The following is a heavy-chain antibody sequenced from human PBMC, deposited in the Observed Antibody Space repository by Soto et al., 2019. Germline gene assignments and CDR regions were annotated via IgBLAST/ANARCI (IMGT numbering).Heavy chain of an antibody. Sequence: QVQLVESGGGLVKPGGSLRLSCAASGFTFSDYYMSWIRQAPGKGLEWVSYISSSGSTIYYADSVKGRFTISRDNAKNSLYLQMNSLRAEDTAVYYCARHVLRFLECLSDRVYYGMHVWVQGTTVTVS. J-gene: IGHJ6*02. D-gene: IGHD3-3*01. CDR3: ARHVLRFLECLSDRVYYGMHV. V-gene: IGHV3-11*01. CDR2: ISSSGSTI. CDR1: GFTFSDYY.